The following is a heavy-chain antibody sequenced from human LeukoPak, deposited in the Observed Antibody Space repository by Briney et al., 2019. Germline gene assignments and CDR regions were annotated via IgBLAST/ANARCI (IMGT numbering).Heavy chain of an antibody. Sequence: YPGRSLRLSCAASGFTFSSYGMHWVRQAPGKGLEWVAVIWYDGSNKYYADSVKGRFTISGDNSKNTLYLQMNSLRAEDTAVYYCARELRPIVVVPAAPGDYWGQGTLVTVSS. CDR2: IWYDGSNK. CDR3: ARELRPIVVVPAAPGDY. CDR1: GFTFSSYG. D-gene: IGHD2-2*01. J-gene: IGHJ4*02. V-gene: IGHV3-33*01.